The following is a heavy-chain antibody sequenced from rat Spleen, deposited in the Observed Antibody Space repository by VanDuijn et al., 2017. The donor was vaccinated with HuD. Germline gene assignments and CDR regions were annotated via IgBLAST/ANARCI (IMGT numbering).Heavy chain of an antibody. CDR1: GFTFSDYY. V-gene: IGHV5-20*01. CDR3: ATVGPDWEFGY. D-gene: IGHD5-1*01. Sequence: EVQLVESDGGLVQPGRSLKLSCAASGFTFSDYYMAWVRQAPTKGLEWVAYISYDGETTYHRNSVTGRFTISRDNAKSTLYLQMDSLRSEDTATYYCATVGPDWEFGYWGQGVMVTVSS. J-gene: IGHJ2*01. CDR2: ISYDGETT.